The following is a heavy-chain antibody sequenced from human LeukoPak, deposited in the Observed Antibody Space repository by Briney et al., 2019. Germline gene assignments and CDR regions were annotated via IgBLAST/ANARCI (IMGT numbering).Heavy chain of an antibody. V-gene: IGHV4-59*08. CDR1: GGSISSYY. Sequence: SETLSLTCTVSGGSISSYYWSWIRQPPGKGLEWIGYIYYSGSTNYNPSLKSRVTISVDTSKNQFSLKLSSVTAADTAVYYCARGSSGWFENFDYWGQGTLVTVSS. J-gene: IGHJ4*02. D-gene: IGHD6-19*01. CDR3: ARGSSGWFENFDY. CDR2: IYYSGST.